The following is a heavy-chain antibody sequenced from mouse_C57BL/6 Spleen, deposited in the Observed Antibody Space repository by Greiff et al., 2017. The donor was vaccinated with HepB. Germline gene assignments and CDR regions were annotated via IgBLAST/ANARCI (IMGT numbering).Heavy chain of an antibody. CDR3: TGGSNYAMDY. V-gene: IGHV14-4*01. D-gene: IGHD6-1*01. Sequence: EVQLQQSGAELVRPGASVKLSCTASGFNIKDDYMHWVKQRPEQGLEWIGWIDPENGDTEYASKFQGKATITADTSSNTAYLQLSSLTSEDTAVYYCTGGSNYAMDYWGQGTSVTVSS. CDR2: IDPENGDT. J-gene: IGHJ4*01. CDR1: GFNIKDDY.